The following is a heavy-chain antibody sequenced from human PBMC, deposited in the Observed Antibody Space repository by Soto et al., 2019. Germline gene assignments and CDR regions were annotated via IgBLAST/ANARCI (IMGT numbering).Heavy chain of an antibody. D-gene: IGHD1-26*01. Sequence: GSLRLPCAASGFTFSSYAMSWVRQAPGKGLEWVSAISGSGGSTYYADSVKGRFTISRDNSKNTLYLQMNSLRAEDTAVYYCAKAGGSYLSYYWGQGTLVTVSS. CDR1: GFTFSSYA. CDR2: ISGSGGST. J-gene: IGHJ4*02. CDR3: AKAGGSYLSYY. V-gene: IGHV3-23*01.